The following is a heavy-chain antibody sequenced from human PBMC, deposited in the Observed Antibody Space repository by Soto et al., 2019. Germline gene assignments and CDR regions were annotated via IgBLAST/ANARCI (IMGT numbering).Heavy chain of an antibody. CDR3: ARKKGDTFDI. Sequence: EVQLVESGGGLVKPGGSLRLSCAASGFTFSSYTMNWVRQAPGKGLEWVSFISSSGTYTYYADSLKGRFTISRDNAKDSLYLQMNSLRAEETAVYYCARKKGDTFDIWGQGTMVTVSS. CDR1: GFTFSSYT. V-gene: IGHV3-21*01. CDR2: ISSSGTYT. J-gene: IGHJ3*02.